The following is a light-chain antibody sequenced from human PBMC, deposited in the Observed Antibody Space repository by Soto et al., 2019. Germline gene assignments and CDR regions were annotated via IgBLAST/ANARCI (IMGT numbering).Light chain of an antibody. CDR3: YQFNILGFA. J-gene: IGKJ3*01. CDR1: QSINSW. V-gene: IGKV1-5*03. CDR2: KAS. Sequence: DIQMTQSPSTLSASVGDRVTITCRASQSINSWLAWYQQKPGKAPKLLIYKASSLESGVPSRFRGSGSGTEFSHTISSLQPDYFATSCCYQFNILGFAFGPGTKVDIK.